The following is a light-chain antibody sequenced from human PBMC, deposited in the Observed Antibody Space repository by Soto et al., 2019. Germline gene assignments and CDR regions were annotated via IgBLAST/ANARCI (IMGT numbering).Light chain of an antibody. J-gene: IGKJ5*01. Sequence: DIVMTQSPDSLAVSLGERATINCKSSQSVLYSSNNKNYLAWYRQKPGQPPKLLIYWASTRESGVPDRFSGSGSGTDFTLTISSLQAEDVAVYYCQQRSNWPLITFGQGTRLEI. CDR2: WAS. CDR3: QQRSNWPLIT. V-gene: IGKV4-1*01. CDR1: QSVLYSSNNKNY.